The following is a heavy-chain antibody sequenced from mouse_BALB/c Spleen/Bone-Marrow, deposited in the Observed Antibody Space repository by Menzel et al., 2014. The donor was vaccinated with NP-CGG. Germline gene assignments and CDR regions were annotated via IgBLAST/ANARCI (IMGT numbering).Heavy chain of an antibody. J-gene: IGHJ3*01. CDR2: IDPANGNT. V-gene: IGHV14-3*02. Sequence: AQLQQSGAELVKPGASVKLSCTASGFNIKDTYMHWVKQRPEQGLEWIGRIDPANGNTKYDPKFQGKATITADTYSNPAYLQLRSLTSEDTAVYYCAAFYRYLAWFAYWGQGTLATVSA. D-gene: IGHD2-14*01. CDR3: AAFYRYLAWFAY. CDR1: GFNIKDTY.